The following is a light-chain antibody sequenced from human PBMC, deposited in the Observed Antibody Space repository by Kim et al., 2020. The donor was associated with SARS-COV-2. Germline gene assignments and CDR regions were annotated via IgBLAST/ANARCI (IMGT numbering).Light chain of an antibody. CDR2: QDT. CDR1: KLGDKY. Sequence: VSPGQTASITCSGHKLGDKYSCWYQQKPGQSPVLVIYQDTKLPSGIPERFSGSNSGNTATLTISGTQAMDEADYYCQAWDSSTKVFGTGTKVTVL. J-gene: IGLJ1*01. CDR3: QAWDSSTKV. V-gene: IGLV3-1*01.